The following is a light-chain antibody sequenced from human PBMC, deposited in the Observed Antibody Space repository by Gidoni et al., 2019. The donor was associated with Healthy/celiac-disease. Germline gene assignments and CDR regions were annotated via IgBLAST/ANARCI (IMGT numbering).Light chain of an antibody. CDR2: DAS. J-gene: IGKJ1*01. V-gene: IGKV3-11*01. CDR3: QQRSNWPPT. CDR1: QSVSSY. Sequence: EIVLTQSPATLSLSPGERATPSCRASQSVSSYLAWSQQKPGQAPRLPIYDASNRATGIPGRFSGSGSGTDFTLTISSLEPEDFGVYYCQQRSNWPPTFGQGTKVEIK.